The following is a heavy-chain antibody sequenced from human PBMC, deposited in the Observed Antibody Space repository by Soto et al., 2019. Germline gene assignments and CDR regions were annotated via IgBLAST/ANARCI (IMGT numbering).Heavy chain of an antibody. Sequence: PSETLSLTCTVSGDSIITFYWSWIRQPPGKGLEWIGYIHYSGSTNYNPSLKSQVIISVDTSKNQFSLKLSSVTAADTAVYFCARVRSNLFDYWGQGTLVTV. D-gene: IGHD3-3*01. CDR2: IHYSGST. J-gene: IGHJ4*02. CDR3: ARVRSNLFDY. V-gene: IGHV4-59*01. CDR1: GDSIITFY.